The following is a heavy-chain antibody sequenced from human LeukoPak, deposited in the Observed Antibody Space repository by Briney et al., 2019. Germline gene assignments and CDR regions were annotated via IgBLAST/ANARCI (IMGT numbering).Heavy chain of an antibody. J-gene: IGHJ4*02. CDR2: IHDGGSPI. V-gene: IGHV3-48*01. CDR1: GFTFSSYS. D-gene: IGHD6-13*01. Sequence: GGSLRLSCAASGFTFSSYSMTWVRQAPGKGLEWISYIHDGGSPIYYADSVKGRFTVSRGNAKNSLYLQMNSLRAEDTAVYYCARGGSSWFSYWGQGTLVTVSS. CDR3: ARGGSSWFSY.